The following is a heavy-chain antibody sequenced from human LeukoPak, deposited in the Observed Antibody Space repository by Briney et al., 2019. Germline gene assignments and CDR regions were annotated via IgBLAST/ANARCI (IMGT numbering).Heavy chain of an antibody. D-gene: IGHD4-17*01. CDR3: AKDYGDYNFDY. Sequence: PGRSLRLSCAASGFTFSRYGMHWVRQAPGKGLEWVAVISYDGSNKYYADPVKGRFTISRDNSKNTLYLQMNSLRVEDTAVYYCAKDYGDYNFDYWGQGSLVTVSS. V-gene: IGHV3-30*18. CDR2: ISYDGSNK. J-gene: IGHJ4*02. CDR1: GFTFSRYG.